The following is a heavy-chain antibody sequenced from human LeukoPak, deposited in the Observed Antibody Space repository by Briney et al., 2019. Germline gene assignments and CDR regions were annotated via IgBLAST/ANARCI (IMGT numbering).Heavy chain of an antibody. CDR3: ARGTGLSRSSSWYGGQRPTHRYFDC. CDR2: INPSGGST. Sequence: ASVKVSCKASGYTFTSYYMHWVRQAPRQGLEWMGIINPSGGSTSYAQKFQGRVTMTRDMSTSTVYMELSSLRSEDTAVYYCARGTGLSRSSSWYGGQRPTHRYFDCWGQGTLVTVSS. V-gene: IGHV1-46*01. CDR1: GYTFTSYY. D-gene: IGHD6-13*01. J-gene: IGHJ4*02.